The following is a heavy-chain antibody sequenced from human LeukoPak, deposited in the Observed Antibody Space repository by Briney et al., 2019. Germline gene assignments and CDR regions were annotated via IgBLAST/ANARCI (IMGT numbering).Heavy chain of an antibody. J-gene: IGHJ4*02. Sequence: SETLSLTCTVSGGSISSYYWSWIRQPPGKGLEWIGEINHSGSTNYNPSLKSRVTISVDTSKNQFSLKLSSVTAADTAVYYCARGGMIVEVFDYWGQGTLVTVSS. CDR3: ARGGMIVEVFDY. V-gene: IGHV4-34*01. CDR2: INHSGST. CDR1: GGSISSYY. D-gene: IGHD3-22*01.